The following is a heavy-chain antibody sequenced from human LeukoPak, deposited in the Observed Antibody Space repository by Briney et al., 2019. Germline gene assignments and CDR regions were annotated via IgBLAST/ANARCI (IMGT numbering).Heavy chain of an antibody. CDR1: GGSISSSSYY. CDR3: ARVAQSRDAFDI. Sequence: PSETLSLTCTVSGGSISSSSYYWGWIRQPPGKGLEWIGSIYYSGSTYYNPSLKSRVTISVDTSKNQFSLKLSSVTAADTAVYYCARVAQSRDAFDIWGQGAMVTVSS. J-gene: IGHJ3*02. CDR2: IYYSGST. V-gene: IGHV4-39*07.